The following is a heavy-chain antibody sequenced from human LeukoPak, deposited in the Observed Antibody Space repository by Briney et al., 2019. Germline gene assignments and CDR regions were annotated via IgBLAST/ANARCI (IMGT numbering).Heavy chain of an antibody. D-gene: IGHD4-23*01. V-gene: IGHV4-34*01. J-gene: IGHJ4*02. CDR2: INHSGST. Sequence: SETLSLTCAVYGGSFSGYYWSWMRQPPGKGLEWIGEINHSGSTNYNPSLKSRVTISVDTSKNQFSLKLSSVTAADTAVYYCARGRSGSERLRRYYFDYWGQGTLVTVSS. CDR1: GGSFSGYY. CDR3: ARGRSGSERLRRYYFDY.